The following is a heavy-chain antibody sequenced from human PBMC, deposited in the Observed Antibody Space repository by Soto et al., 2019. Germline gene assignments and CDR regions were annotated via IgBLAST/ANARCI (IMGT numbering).Heavy chain of an antibody. V-gene: IGHV3-21*01. CDR2: ISVIGDYT. Sequence: GGSLRLSCEGSGFTFSSYSINWVRQAPGKGLEWVSSISVIGDYTFYADSVKGRFTISRDNAKNSLFLQMDSLRAEDTAVYFCVRDNKDRQDGKAVSGQGTTVIVPS. CDR3: VRDNKDRQDGKAV. J-gene: IGHJ6*02. CDR1: GFTFSSYS.